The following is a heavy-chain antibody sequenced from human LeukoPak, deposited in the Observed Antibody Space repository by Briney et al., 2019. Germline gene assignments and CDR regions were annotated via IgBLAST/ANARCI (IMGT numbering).Heavy chain of an antibody. CDR2: IIPIFGTA. V-gene: IGHV1-69*13. CDR3: ARAGIAVAGRNWYFDL. D-gene: IGHD6-19*01. CDR1: GGTFSSYA. J-gene: IGHJ2*01. Sequence: ASVKVSCKASGGTFSSYAISWVRQAPGQGLEWMGGIIPIFGTANYAQKFQGRVTITADESTSTAYMELSSLRSEDTAVYYCARAGIAVAGRNWYFDLRGRGTLVTVSS.